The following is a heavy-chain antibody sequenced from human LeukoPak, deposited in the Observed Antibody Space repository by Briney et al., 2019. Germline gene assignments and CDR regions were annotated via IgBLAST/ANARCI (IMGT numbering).Heavy chain of an antibody. Sequence: NPGGSLRLSCAASGFTFSDYYMSWIRQAPGKGLEWVSYISSSGSTIYYADSVKGRFTISRDNAKNSLYLQMNSLRAEDTAVYYCARGTIFGVVGWFDPWGQGTLVTVSS. D-gene: IGHD3-3*01. CDR2: ISSSGSTI. CDR3: ARGTIFGVVGWFDP. J-gene: IGHJ5*02. CDR1: GFTFSDYY. V-gene: IGHV3-11*04.